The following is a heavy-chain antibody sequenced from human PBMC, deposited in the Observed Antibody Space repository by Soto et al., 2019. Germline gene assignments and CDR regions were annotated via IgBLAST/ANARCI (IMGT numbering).Heavy chain of an antibody. CDR2: IYSGGTT. D-gene: IGHD1-1*01. V-gene: IGHV3-66*01. Sequence: GGSLRLSCAASGFVVIVNYMSWVRQAPGKGLEWVSIIYSGGTTDYADSVKGRFTISRDNSKNTMYLQMNSLRAEDTAVYYCTSRPGQPGHYFDYCGQGTLVTVSS. J-gene: IGHJ4*02. CDR3: TSRPGQPGHYFDY. CDR1: GFVVIVNY.